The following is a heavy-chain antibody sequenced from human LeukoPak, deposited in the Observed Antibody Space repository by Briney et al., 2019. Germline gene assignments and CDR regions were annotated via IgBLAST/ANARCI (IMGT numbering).Heavy chain of an antibody. Sequence: PSETLSLTCAAYGGSFSGYYWSWIRQPPGKGLEWIGEINHSGSTNYNPSLKSRVTISIDTSKNQFSLKLNSVTAADTAVYYCARQGYSYALLDYWGQGTLVTVSS. CDR1: GGSFSGYY. CDR3: ARQGYSYALLDY. D-gene: IGHD5-24*01. V-gene: IGHV4-34*01. CDR2: INHSGST. J-gene: IGHJ4*02.